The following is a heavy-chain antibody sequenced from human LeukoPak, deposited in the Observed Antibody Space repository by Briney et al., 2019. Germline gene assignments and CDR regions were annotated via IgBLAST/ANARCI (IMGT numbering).Heavy chain of an antibody. CDR3: AREVGSGSAPLSFLDY. V-gene: IGHV4-59*01. D-gene: IGHD3-10*01. CDR1: GGSISSYY. Sequence: SETLSLTCTVPGGSISSYYWSWIRQPPGKGLEWIGYIYYSGSTNYNPSLKSRVTISVDTSKNQFSLKLSSVTAADTAVYYCAREVGSGSAPLSFLDYWGQGTLVTVSS. CDR2: IYYSGST. J-gene: IGHJ4*02.